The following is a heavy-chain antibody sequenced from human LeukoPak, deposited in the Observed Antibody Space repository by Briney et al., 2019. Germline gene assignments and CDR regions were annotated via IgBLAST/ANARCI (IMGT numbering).Heavy chain of an antibody. V-gene: IGHV3-30*02. D-gene: IGHD4-17*01. CDR3: AKPDDYGDSRRLDY. CDR1: GFTFSSYG. Sequence: GGSLRLSCAASGFTFSSYGMHWVRQAPGKGLEWVAFIRYDGSNKYYADSVKGRFTISRDNSKNTLYLQMNSLRAEDTAVYYCAKPDDYGDSRRLDYWGQGTLVTVSP. CDR2: IRYDGSNK. J-gene: IGHJ4*02.